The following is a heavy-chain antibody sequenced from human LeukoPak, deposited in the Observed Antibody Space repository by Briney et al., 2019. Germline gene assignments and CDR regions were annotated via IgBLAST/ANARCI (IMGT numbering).Heavy chain of an antibody. CDR3: AKDSGVSRCYLC. Sequence: AGGTLRLSCAASGFTFSSYGMRWVRQAPGKGLEWVAVISYDGSNKYYADYMKGRFTISRDNSKNTLYLQRNSVRAEDTAVYYCAKDSGVSRCYLCWGQGTLVTVSS. CDR2: ISYDGSNK. J-gene: IGHJ4*02. CDR1: GFTFSSYG. V-gene: IGHV3-30*18. D-gene: IGHD3-22*01.